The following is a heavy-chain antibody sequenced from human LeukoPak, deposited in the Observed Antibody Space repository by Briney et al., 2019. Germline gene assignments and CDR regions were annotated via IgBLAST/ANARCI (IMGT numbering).Heavy chain of an antibody. CDR1: GGTFSSYA. D-gene: IGHD5-24*01. CDR2: IIPILGIA. CDR3: ARVGRDGYNQGLGAFDI. J-gene: IGHJ3*02. Sequence: SVKVSCKASGGTFSSYAISWVRQAPGQGLEWMGRIIPILGIANYAQKFQGRVTITADESTSTAYMELSSLRSEDTAVYYCARVGRDGYNQGLGAFDIWGQGTMVTVSS. V-gene: IGHV1-69*04.